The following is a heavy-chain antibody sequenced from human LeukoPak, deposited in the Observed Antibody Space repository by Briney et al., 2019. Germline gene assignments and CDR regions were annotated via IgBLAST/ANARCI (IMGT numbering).Heavy chain of an antibody. J-gene: IGHJ3*02. V-gene: IGHV1-2*02. D-gene: IGHD3-3*01. Sequence: ASVKDSCKAPGYTFTGYYMHWVRQAPGQGLEWRGWINPNSGGTNYAQKFQGRVTMTRDTSISTAYMELSRLRSDDTAVYYCARDNLITIFGLPRGAFDIWGQGTMVTVSS. CDR3: ARDNLITIFGLPRGAFDI. CDR1: GYTFTGYY. CDR2: INPNSGGT.